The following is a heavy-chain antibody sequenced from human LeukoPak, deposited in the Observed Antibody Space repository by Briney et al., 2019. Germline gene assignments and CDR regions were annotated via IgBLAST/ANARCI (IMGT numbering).Heavy chain of an antibody. D-gene: IGHD6-19*01. V-gene: IGHV1-18*01. J-gene: IGHJ4*02. CDR2: ISSYNDNT. CDR3: ARGHPSATGYSSGWYFHY. CDR1: GYTFSNYG. Sequence: ASVKVSCKASGYTFSNYGISWVRQAPGQGLEWMGWISSYNDNTNYAQKLQGRVTMTRDMSTSTVYMDLSSLTSEDTAVYYCARGHPSATGYSSGWYFHYWGQGTLVTVSS.